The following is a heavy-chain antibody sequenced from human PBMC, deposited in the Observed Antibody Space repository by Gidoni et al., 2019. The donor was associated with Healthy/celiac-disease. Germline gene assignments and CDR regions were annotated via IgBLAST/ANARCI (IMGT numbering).Heavy chain of an antibody. V-gene: IGHV3-64D*08. CDR2: ISSNGGST. CDR1: GFTFSSYP. D-gene: IGHD3-3*01. J-gene: IGHJ4*02. Sequence: EVQLVESGGGLVQPGGSLRLSCSASGFTFSSYPMHWVRQAPGKGLEYVSAISSNGGSTYYADSVKGRFTIARDNSKNTLYLQMSSLRAEDTAVYYCVKGYDFWSGYYSYYFDYWGQGTLVTVSS. CDR3: VKGYDFWSGYYSYYFDY.